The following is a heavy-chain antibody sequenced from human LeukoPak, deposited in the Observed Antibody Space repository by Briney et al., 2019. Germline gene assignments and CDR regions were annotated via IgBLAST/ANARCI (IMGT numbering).Heavy chain of an antibody. CDR3: AKVLQAQSNGSLNILWWLH. Sequence: GGSLRLSCAASGFTFSSYAMSWVRQAPGKGLEWVSAISGSGGSTYYADSVKGRFTISRDNSKNTLYLQMNSLRAEDTAVYYCAKVLQAQSNGSLNILWWLHWGQGTLVTVSS. V-gene: IGHV3-23*01. J-gene: IGHJ4*02. CDR2: ISGSGGST. D-gene: IGHD3-10*01. CDR1: GFTFSSYA.